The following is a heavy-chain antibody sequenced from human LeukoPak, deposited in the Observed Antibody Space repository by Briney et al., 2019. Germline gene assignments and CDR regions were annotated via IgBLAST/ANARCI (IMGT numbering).Heavy chain of an antibody. CDR3: VRDRGTYRPIDY. CDR1: GFTFRDYY. Sequence: PGGSLRLSCAASGFTFRDYYMSWIRQAPGEGLEWVSYISSSGSTIYYADSVKGRFTISRDNAKNSLYLQMNSLRAEDTAIYYCVRDRGTYRPIDYWGQGTLVIVSS. V-gene: IGHV3-11*01. D-gene: IGHD1-26*01. CDR2: ISSSGSTI. J-gene: IGHJ4*02.